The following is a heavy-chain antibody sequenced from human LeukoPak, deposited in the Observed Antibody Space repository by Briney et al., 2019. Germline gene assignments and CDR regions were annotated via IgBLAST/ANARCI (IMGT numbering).Heavy chain of an antibody. J-gene: IGHJ4*02. Sequence: SQTLSLTCTVSGVSISSGDYYWSWIRQPPGKGLEYIGYVYYIGSTYYNPSLTSRVSISEDKSKNQFSLKLSSVTAADTAVYYCAREAILGATVRGFDYWGQGTLVTVSS. V-gene: IGHV4-30-4*01. CDR2: VYYIGST. D-gene: IGHD4-17*01. CDR3: AREAILGATVRGFDY. CDR1: GVSISSGDYY.